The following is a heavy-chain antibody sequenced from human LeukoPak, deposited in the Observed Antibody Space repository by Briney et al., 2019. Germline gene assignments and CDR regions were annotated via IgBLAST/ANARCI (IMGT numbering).Heavy chain of an antibody. CDR3: ARVVEEYYDSSGLDAFDI. CDR2: INPNSGGT. D-gene: IGHD3-22*01. CDR1: GYTFTGYY. Sequence: ASVKVSCKASGYTFTGYYMHWVRQAPGQGLEWIGWINPNSGGTNYAQKFQGRVTMTRDTSISTAYMELSRLRSDDTAVYYCARVVEEYYDSSGLDAFDIWGQGTMVTVSS. V-gene: IGHV1-2*02. J-gene: IGHJ3*02.